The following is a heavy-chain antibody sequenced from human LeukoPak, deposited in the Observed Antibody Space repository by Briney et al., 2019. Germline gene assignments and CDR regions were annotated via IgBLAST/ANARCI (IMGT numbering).Heavy chain of an antibody. CDR3: ATENWNYVRDAFDI. CDR2: FDPEDGET. Sequence: GASVKVSCKVSGYTLTELSMHWVRQAPGKGLEWMGGFDPEDGETIYAQKFQGRVTMTEDTSTDTAYMELSSLRSEDTAVYYCATENWNYVRDAFDIWGQGTMVTVSS. D-gene: IGHD1-7*01. CDR1: GYTLTELS. J-gene: IGHJ3*02. V-gene: IGHV1-24*01.